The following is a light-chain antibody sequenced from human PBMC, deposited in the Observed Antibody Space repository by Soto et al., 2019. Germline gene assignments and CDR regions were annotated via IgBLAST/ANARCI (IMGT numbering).Light chain of an antibody. CDR3: QDYNCYSEG. CDR1: QTISSW. CDR2: KAS. Sequence: STLSASGRDKVTSSFLASQTISSWLAWYQQKPGKAPKLLIYKASTLKSGVPSRFSGSGSGTEFTLTISCLQPDDFATYYCQDYNCYSEGFGERSIADI. J-gene: IGKJ1*01. V-gene: IGKV1-5*03.